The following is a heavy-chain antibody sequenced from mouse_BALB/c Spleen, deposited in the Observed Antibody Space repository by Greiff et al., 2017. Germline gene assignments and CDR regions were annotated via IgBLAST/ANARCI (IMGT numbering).Heavy chain of an antibody. CDR2: IWGDGST. CDR1: GFSLTGYG. V-gene: IGHV2-6-7*01. CDR3: ARDPLYYGSSYYAMDY. D-gene: IGHD1-1*01. Sequence: VQLVESGPGLVAPSQSLSITCTVSGFSLTGYGVNWVRQPPGKGLEWLGMIWGDGSTDYNSALKSRLSISKDNSKSQVFLKMNSLQTDDTARYYCARDPLYYGSSYYAMDYWGQGTSVTVSS. J-gene: IGHJ4*01.